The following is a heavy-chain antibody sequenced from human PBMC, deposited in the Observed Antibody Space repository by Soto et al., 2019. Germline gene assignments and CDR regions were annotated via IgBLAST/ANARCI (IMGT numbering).Heavy chain of an antibody. V-gene: IGHV3-15*01. CDR2: IKSKTDGGTT. Sequence: PGGSLRLSCAASGFTFSNAWMSWVRQAPGKGLEWVGRIKSKTDGGTTDYAAPVKGRFTISRDDSKNTLYLQMNSLKTEDTAVYYCTTERLITIFGVVPPRWGQGTLVTSPQ. D-gene: IGHD3-3*01. J-gene: IGHJ4*02. CDR1: GFTFSNAW. CDR3: TTERLITIFGVVPPR.